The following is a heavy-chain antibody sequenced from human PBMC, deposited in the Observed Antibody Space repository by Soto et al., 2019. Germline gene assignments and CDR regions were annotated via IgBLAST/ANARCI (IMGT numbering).Heavy chain of an antibody. CDR1: GFTFSNAW. D-gene: IGHD4-17*01. V-gene: IGHV3-15*01. J-gene: IGHJ4*02. CDR2: IKSKADGGTT. Sequence: EVQLVESGGGLVKPGGSLRLSCAASGFTFSNAWMSWVRQAPGKGLEWVGRIKSKADGGTTDYAAPVKGRFTISRDDSKNTLYLQMNSLKTEDTAVYYCTTWWGTVTTLDYWGQGTLVTVSS. CDR3: TTWWGTVTTLDY.